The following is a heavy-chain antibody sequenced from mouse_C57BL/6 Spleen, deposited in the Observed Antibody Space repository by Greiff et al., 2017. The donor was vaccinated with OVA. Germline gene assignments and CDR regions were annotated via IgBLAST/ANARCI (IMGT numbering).Heavy chain of an antibody. CDR2: LNSDGGST. Sequence: DVHLVESGGGLVQPGESLKLSCESNEYEFPSHDMSWVRKTPEKRLELVAALNSDGGSTYYPDTMERRIIISRDNTTKTLYLQMSSLRSEDTALYYCARWGGYSNYEYFDVWGTGTTVTVSS. J-gene: IGHJ1*03. D-gene: IGHD2-5*01. CDR1: EYEFPSHD. V-gene: IGHV5-2*01. CDR3: ARWGGYSNYEYFDV.